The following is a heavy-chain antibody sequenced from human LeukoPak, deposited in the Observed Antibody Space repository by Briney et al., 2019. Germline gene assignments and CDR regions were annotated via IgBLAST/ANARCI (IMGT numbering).Heavy chain of an antibody. V-gene: IGHV3-7*01. J-gene: IGHJ4*02. CDR2: IQQDGNEM. CDR3: SNGIYSTSY. CDR1: GFTFSSYW. D-gene: IGHD6-6*01. Sequence: GGSLRLSCAASGFTFSSYWMAWVRQAPGQGLEWVANIQQDGNEMVYADSVRGRFTISRDNAENSLYLQMNSLRAVDTAVYYCSNGIYSTSYWGQGTLVTVSS.